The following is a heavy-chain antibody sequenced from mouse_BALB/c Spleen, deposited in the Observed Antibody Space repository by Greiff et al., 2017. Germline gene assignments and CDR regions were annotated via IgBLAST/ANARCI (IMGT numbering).Heavy chain of an antibody. CDR3: SSLYCNLYSMDY. V-gene: IGHV2-9*02. Sequence: VKLQESGPGLVAPSQSLSITCTVSGFSLTSYGVHWVRQPPGKGLEWLGVIWAGGSTNYNSALMSRLSISKDNSKSQVFLKMNSLQTDDTAMFYWSSLYCNLYSMDYWGQGTSVTVSS. J-gene: IGHJ4*01. D-gene: IGHD2-1*01. CDR2: IWAGGST. CDR1: GFSLTSYG.